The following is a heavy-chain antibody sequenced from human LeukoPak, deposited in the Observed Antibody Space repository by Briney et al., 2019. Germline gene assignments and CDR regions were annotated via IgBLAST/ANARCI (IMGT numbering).Heavy chain of an antibody. CDR3: AKGTVTTFLDYYYYGMDV. Sequence: GGSLRLSCAASGFTFSSYAMNWVRQAPGKGLEWVSAISGSGGSTYYADSVKGRFTISRDNSKNTLYLQMNSLRAEDTALYYCAKGTVTTFLDYYYYGMDVWGQGTTVTVSS. CDR2: ISGSGGST. J-gene: IGHJ6*02. CDR1: GFTFSSYA. V-gene: IGHV3-23*01. D-gene: IGHD4-17*01.